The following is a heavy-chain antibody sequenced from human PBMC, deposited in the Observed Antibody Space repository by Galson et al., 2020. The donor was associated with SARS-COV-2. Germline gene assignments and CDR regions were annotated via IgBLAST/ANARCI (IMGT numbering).Heavy chain of an antibody. Sequence: GESLKISSAASGFTFRSYGMHWVRDAPGKGLEWVAVIWYDGSNKYYADSEKSRFTISRDNSKNTLYLQMNSLRAEDTAVYYCAKDGEYYYYYMDVGGKGTTVTFSS. V-gene: IGHV3-33*06. CDR1: GFTFRSYG. CDR2: IWYDGSNK. CDR3: AKDGEYYYYYMDV. J-gene: IGHJ6*03.